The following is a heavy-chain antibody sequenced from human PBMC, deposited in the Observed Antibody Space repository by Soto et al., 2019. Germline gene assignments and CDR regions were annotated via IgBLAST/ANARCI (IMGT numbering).Heavy chain of an antibody. D-gene: IGHD2-8*01. CDR3: ARLYEGKRPPDY. CDR2: IYYSGNT. CDR1: GGSIRSSSYY. J-gene: IGHJ4*02. V-gene: IGHV4-39*01. Sequence: TSEPLSLTCTVSGGSIRSSSYYWGWIRQPPGKGLEWIGSIYYSGNTYYNPSLKSRVTISVDTSRNQLSLKLTSVTAADTAVYYCARLYEGKRPPDYWGQGTRVTVSS.